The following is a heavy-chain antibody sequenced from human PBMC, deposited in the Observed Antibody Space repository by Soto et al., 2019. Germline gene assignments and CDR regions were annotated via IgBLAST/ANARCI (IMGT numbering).Heavy chain of an antibody. J-gene: IGHJ6*02. CDR3: ARCSGNSCYSYGVDV. CDR1: GFTFSSCG. CDR2: ISGSSDTI. V-gene: IGHV3-48*02. Sequence: HPGGSLRLSCAASGFTFSSCGMNWVRQSPGKGLEWVSYISGSSDTIYYADSVKGRFTISRDNAKNSLYLQMNSLRDEDTAVYYCARCSGNSCYSYGVDVWGQGATVTVSS. D-gene: IGHD2-15*01.